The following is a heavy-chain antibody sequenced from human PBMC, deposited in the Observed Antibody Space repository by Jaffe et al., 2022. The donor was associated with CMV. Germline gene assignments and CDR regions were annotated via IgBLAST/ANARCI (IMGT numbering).Heavy chain of an antibody. D-gene: IGHD6-25*01. CDR2: IKEDGSEK. Sequence: EVQLVESGGGLVQPGGSLRLSCAASGFTFSNYWMTWVRQGPGKGLEWVANIKEDGSEKKYLDSVKGRFTISRDNAKNSLSLQINDLRAEDTAVYYCARQGITATVPRNIDYWGQGTLVTVSS. CDR3: ARQGITATVPRNIDY. J-gene: IGHJ4*02. V-gene: IGHV3-7*03. CDR1: GFTFSNYW.